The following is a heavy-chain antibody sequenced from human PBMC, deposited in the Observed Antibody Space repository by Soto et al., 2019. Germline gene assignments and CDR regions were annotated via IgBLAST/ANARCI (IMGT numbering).Heavy chain of an antibody. Sequence: EVQLVESGGGLVKPGGSLRLSCAASGFTFSNAWMSWVRQAPGKGLEWVGRIKSKTDGGTTDYAAPVKGRFTISRDDSKNTLYLQMNSPKTEDTAVYYCTTNSMTTVTPYYYYYYMDVWGKGTTVTVSS. V-gene: IGHV3-15*01. CDR1: GFTFSNAW. CDR3: TTNSMTTVTPYYYYYYMDV. J-gene: IGHJ6*03. D-gene: IGHD4-17*01. CDR2: IKSKTDGGTT.